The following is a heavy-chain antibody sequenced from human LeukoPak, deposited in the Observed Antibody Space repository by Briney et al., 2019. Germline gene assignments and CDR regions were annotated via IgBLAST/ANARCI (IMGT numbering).Heavy chain of an antibody. CDR1: GFTVSRKY. D-gene: IGHD3-10*01. Sequence: GGSLRLSCAASGFTVSRKYMSWVRQAPGKGLEWVAVIYTDGSTYYAESVKGRFTISRDNSKNTLYLQMNGLRAEDMAVYYCARDYGDLWGQGTLVTVSS. V-gene: IGHV3-53*03. CDR2: IYTDGST. CDR3: ARDYGDL. J-gene: IGHJ5*02.